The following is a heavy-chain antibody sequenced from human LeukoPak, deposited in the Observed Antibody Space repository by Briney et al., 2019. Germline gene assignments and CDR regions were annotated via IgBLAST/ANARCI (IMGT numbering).Heavy chain of an antibody. D-gene: IGHD6-13*01. CDR1: GGSISSGDYY. CDR2: IYYSGST. Sequence: PSETLSLTCTVSGGSISSGDYYWSWIRQPPGKGLEWIGYIYYSGSTNYNPSLKSRVTISVDTSKNQFSLKLSSVTAADTAVYYCSPFSSSWAYYYYGMDVWGQGTTVTVSS. V-gene: IGHV4-61*08. CDR3: SPFSSSWAYYYYGMDV. J-gene: IGHJ6*02.